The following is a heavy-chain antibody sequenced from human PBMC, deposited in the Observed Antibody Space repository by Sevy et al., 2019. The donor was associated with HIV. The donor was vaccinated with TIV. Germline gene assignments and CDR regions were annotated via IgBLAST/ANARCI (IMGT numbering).Heavy chain of an antibody. CDR3: ARRYLPSAPPALDY. CDR2: ISHGGGTT. D-gene: IGHD2-2*01. Sequence: GGSLRLSCAASGFTFNNYVMNWVRQAPGKGLEWVSVISHGGGTTYYADSVKGRFTISRDDSKDTEYLEMNSRRAEDTAVYYCARRYLPSAPPALDYWGQGTLVTVSS. V-gene: IGHV3-23*01. J-gene: IGHJ4*02. CDR1: GFTFNNYV.